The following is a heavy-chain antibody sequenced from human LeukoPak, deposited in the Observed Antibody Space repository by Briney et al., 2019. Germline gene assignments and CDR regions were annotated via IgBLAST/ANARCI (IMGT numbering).Heavy chain of an antibody. J-gene: IGHJ6*02. Sequence: PGGSLRLSCAASGFTFSSYAMSWVRQAPGKGLEWVSAISGSGGSTYYADSVKGRFTISRDNSKNTLYLQMNSLRAEGTAVYYCAKLATMPSDYYYYYYGMDVWGQGTTVTVSS. V-gene: IGHV3-23*01. CDR1: GFTFSSYA. D-gene: IGHD5-24*01. CDR3: AKLATMPSDYYYYYYGMDV. CDR2: ISGSGGST.